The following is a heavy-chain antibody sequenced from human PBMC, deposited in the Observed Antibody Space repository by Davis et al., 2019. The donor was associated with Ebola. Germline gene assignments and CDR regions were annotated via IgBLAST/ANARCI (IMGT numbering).Heavy chain of an antibody. J-gene: IGHJ3*02. CDR2: IYYNGST. CDR1: GGSISSYY. D-gene: IGHD3-22*01. CDR3: ARVSNYDSSGYYYSAAFDI. Sequence: SETLSLTCTVSGGSISSYYWSWIRQPPGKGLEWIGYIYYNGSTNYNPSLKSRVTISVDTSKNQFSLKLSSVTAADTAVYYCARVSNYDSSGYYYSAAFDIWGQGTMVTVSS. V-gene: IGHV4-59*01.